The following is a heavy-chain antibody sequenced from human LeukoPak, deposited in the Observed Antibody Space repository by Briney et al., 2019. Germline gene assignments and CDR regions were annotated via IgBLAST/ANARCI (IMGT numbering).Heavy chain of an antibody. CDR2: IYSGGST. Sequence: PGGSLRLSCAASGFTVSSNYMSWVRQAPAKGLEWVSVIYSGGSTYYADSVKGRFTISRDNSKNTLYLQMNSLRAEDTAVYYCARGMVLDPFFDYWGQGTLVTVSS. D-gene: IGHD4/OR15-4a*01. CDR1: GFTVSSNY. J-gene: IGHJ4*02. CDR3: ARGMVLDPFFDY. V-gene: IGHV3-66*01.